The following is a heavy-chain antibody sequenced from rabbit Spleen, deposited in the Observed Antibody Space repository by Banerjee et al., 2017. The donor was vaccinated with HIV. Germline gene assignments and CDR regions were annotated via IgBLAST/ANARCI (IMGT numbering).Heavy chain of an antibody. J-gene: IGHJ6*01. D-gene: IGHD8-1*01. Sequence: QEQLVESGGGLVKPGASLTLTCTASGFSFSSSVCMCWVRQAPGKGPEWIACIYGGSSGTTYYASWAKGRFAISKTSSTTVTLQMTSLTAADTATYFCARDTGTSFSTYGMDLWGQGTLVTVS. V-gene: IGHV1S45*01. CDR2: IYGGSSGTT. CDR1: GFSFSSSVC. CDR3: ARDTGTSFSTYGMDL.